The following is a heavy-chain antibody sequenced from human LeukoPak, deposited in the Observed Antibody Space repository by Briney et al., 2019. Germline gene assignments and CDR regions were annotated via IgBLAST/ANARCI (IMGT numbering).Heavy chain of an antibody. D-gene: IGHD2-2*01. J-gene: IGHJ3*02. CDR3: ARGYCSSTSCPVDAFDI. V-gene: IGHV1-18*01. Sequence: ASVKVSCKASGYTFTSYGISWVRQAPGQGLEWMGWISAYNGNTNYAQKLQGRVTMTTDTSTSTAYMELRSLRSDDTAVYYCARGYCSSTSCPVDAFDIWGQGTMVTVSS. CDR1: GYTFTSYG. CDR2: ISAYNGNT.